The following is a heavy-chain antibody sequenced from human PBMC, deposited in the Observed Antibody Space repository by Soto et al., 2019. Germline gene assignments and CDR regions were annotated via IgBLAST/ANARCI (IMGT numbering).Heavy chain of an antibody. CDR1: GFSLSTSGVG. CDR3: ARTSKFDC. V-gene: IGHV4-28*02. D-gene: IGHD6-6*01. J-gene: IGHJ4*02. Sequence: KESGPTLVKPTQTLTLTCTFSGFSLSTSGVGVGWIRQPPGKGLEWIGEINHSGSTNYNPSLKSRVTMSVDTSKNQFSLKLSSVTAADTAVYYCARTSKFDCWGQGTRVTVSS. CDR2: INHSGST.